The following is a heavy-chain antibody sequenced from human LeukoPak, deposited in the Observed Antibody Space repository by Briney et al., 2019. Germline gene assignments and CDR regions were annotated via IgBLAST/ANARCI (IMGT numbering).Heavy chain of an antibody. Sequence: PGGALRLSCAASGFTFSSYWMSWVRQAPGKGLEWVANIKQDGSGKYYVDSVKGRFTISRDNAKNSLYLQMNSLRAEDTAVYYCARGRAGSYSARGTPGYYYMDVWGKGTTVTVSS. D-gene: IGHD2-15*01. CDR1: GFTFSSYW. V-gene: IGHV3-7*01. CDR3: ARGRAGSYSARGTPGYYYMDV. J-gene: IGHJ6*03. CDR2: IKQDGSGK.